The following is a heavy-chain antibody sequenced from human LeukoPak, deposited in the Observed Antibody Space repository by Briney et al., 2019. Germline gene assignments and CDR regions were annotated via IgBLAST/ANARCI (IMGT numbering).Heavy chain of an antibody. V-gene: IGHV3-30-3*01. CDR2: ISYDGSNK. CDR1: KFTFSNYA. J-gene: IGHJ4*02. D-gene: IGHD1-26*01. CDR3: ARDIGGSYYTGFDY. Sequence: RGSLRLSCAASKFTFSNYAIHWVRQAPGKGLEWVAVISYDGSNKYYADSVKGRFTISRDNSKNTLYLQMNSLRAEDTAVYYCARDIGGSYYTGFDYWGQGTLVTVSS.